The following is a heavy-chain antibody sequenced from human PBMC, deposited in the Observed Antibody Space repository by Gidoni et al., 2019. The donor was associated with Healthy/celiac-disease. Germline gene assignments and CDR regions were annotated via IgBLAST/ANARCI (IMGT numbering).Heavy chain of an antibody. CDR1: GFTFSSYW. CDR2: IKQDGSEK. D-gene: IGHD1-26*01. V-gene: IGHV3-7*01. Sequence: EVQLVESGGGLVQPGGSLRLSCAASGFTFSSYWMSWVRQAPGKGLEWVANIKQDGSEKYYVDSVKGRFTISRDNAKNSLYLQMNSLRAEDTAVYYCARDPRVGATNPADYWGQGTLVTVSS. J-gene: IGHJ4*02. CDR3: ARDPRVGATNPADY.